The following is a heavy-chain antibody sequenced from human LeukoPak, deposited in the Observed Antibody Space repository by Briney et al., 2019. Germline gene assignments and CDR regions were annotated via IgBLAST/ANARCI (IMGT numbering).Heavy chain of an antibody. CDR1: GGTFSSCA. CDR2: IIPIFGTA. Sequence: SVKVSCKASGGTFSSCAISWVRQAPGQGLEWMGGIIPIFGTANYAQKFQGRVTITTDESTSTAYMELSSLRSEDTAVYYCARVMSYYDFWSGYANWFDPWGQGTLVTVSS. CDR3: ARVMSYYDFWSGYANWFDP. V-gene: IGHV1-69*05. J-gene: IGHJ5*02. D-gene: IGHD3-3*01.